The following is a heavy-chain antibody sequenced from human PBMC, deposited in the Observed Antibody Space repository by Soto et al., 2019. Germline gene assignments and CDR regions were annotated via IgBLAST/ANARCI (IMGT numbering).Heavy chain of an antibody. D-gene: IGHD3-10*01. CDR1: GLTVLSGGCY. V-gene: IGHV4-31*03. J-gene: IGHJ4*02. CDR3: ASSSGYYGSGSFYYYFDS. Sequence: TLSLPCSVPGLTVLSGGCYCRWLRQHPVKGLEWIGYVYYSESTYYNPSLRRRFTISIDRSTNQFSLKLGSVTAADTAVYYCASSSGYYGSGSFYYYFDSWGQGNRVTV. CDR2: VYYSEST.